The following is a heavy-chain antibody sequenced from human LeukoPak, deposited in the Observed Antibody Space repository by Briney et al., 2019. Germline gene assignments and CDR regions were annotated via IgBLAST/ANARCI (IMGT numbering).Heavy chain of an antibody. V-gene: IGHV3-33*01. J-gene: IGHJ5*02. Sequence: GGSLRLSCAASGFTFSSYGMHWVHQAPGKGLEWVAVIWYDGSNKYYADSVKGRFTISRDNSKNTLYLQMNSLRAEDTAVYYCARGRYSSSYGDWFDPWGQGTLVTVSS. CDR3: ARGRYSSSYGDWFDP. D-gene: IGHD6-13*01. CDR1: GFTFSSYG. CDR2: IWYDGSNK.